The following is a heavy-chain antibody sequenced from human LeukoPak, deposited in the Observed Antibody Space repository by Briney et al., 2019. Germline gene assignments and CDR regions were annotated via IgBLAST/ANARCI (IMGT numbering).Heavy chain of an antibody. J-gene: IGHJ4*02. V-gene: IGHV4-59*12. CDR3: ARAVDIAVAGYFDY. CDR1: GGSISNYY. CDR2: IYYTGST. Sequence: SETLSLTCTVSGGSISNYYWSWIRQPPGKGLESIGYIYYTGSTDYNPSLKSRVTMSVDKSKNQFSLKLSSVTAADTAVYYCARAVDIAVAGYFDYWGQGTLVTVSS. D-gene: IGHD6-19*01.